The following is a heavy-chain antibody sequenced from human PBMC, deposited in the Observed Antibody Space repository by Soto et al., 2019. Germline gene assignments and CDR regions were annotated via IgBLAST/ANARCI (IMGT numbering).Heavy chain of an antibody. J-gene: IGHJ6*02. D-gene: IGHD3-3*01. CDR1: GYTFTGYY. CDR2: INPNSGGT. CDR3: ARDTIFGVVIAPLDV. V-gene: IGHV1-2*02. Sequence: ASVKVSCKASGYTFTGYYMHWVRQAPGQGLEWMGWINPNSGGTNYAQKFQGRVTMTRDTSISTAYMELSRLRSDDTAVYYCARDTIFGVVIAPLDVWGQGTTVTVSS.